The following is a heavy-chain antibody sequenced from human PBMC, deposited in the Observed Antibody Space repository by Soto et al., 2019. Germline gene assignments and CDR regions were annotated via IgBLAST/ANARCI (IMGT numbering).Heavy chain of an antibody. D-gene: IGHD5-18*01. CDR1: GGSFTYT. CDR2: IIPIFGTT. CDR3: ARLHSHGTYGMDV. Sequence: SVKVSCKASGGSFTYTLSWVRQAPGQGLEWMGGIIPIFGTTNYAQKFQGRVTITADESTKTAYMELSNLRSEDTAVYYCARLHSHGTYGMDVWGQGTTVTVSS. J-gene: IGHJ6*02. V-gene: IGHV1-69*13.